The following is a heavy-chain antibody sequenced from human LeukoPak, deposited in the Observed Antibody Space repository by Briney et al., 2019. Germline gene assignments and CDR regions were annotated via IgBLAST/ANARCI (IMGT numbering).Heavy chain of an antibody. CDR3: ARDPTPNYGDYEDESFNSRGGYYYGMDV. D-gene: IGHD4-17*01. Sequence: GRSLRLSCAASGFSFSSYAMHWVRQAPGKGLEWVAVISYDGSNKYYADSVKGRFTISRDNSKNTLYLQMNSLRAEDTAVYYCARDPTPNYGDYEDESFNSRGGYYYGMDVWGQGTTVTVSS. CDR1: GFSFSSYA. J-gene: IGHJ6*02. CDR2: ISYDGSNK. V-gene: IGHV3-30-3*01.